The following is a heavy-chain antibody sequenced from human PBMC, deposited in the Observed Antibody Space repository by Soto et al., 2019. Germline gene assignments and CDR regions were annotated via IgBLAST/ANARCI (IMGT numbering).Heavy chain of an antibody. CDR1: GDSISSYY. V-gene: IGHV4-59*01. Sequence: SETLSLTCTVSGDSISSYYWSWIRQPPGKGLEWIGYIYYSGSTNYNPSLKSRVTISVDTSKNQFSLKLSSVTAADTAVYYCARVARKVVPAAIYDYWGQGTLVTVSS. CDR2: IYYSGST. J-gene: IGHJ4*02. D-gene: IGHD2-2*01. CDR3: ARVARKVVPAAIYDY.